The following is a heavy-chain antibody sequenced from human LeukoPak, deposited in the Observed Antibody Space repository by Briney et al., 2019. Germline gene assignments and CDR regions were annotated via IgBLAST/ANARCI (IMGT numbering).Heavy chain of an antibody. D-gene: IGHD1-14*01. CDR1: GFTFGTYN. J-gene: IGHJ4*02. CDR2: ISSGSGTL. V-gene: IGHV3-48*02. CDR3: ARGSSAFGRIFDY. Sequence: PGGSQRLSCVASGFTFGTYNMNWVRQAPGKGLEWVSYISSGSGTLYYADSMKGRFTISRDNSENSLHLQMNSLRDEDTAVYYCARGSSAFGRIFDYWGQGTLATVSS.